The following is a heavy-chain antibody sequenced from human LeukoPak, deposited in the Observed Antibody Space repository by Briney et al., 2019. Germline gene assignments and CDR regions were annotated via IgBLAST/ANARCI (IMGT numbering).Heavy chain of an antibody. CDR1: GYTFTGYY. CDR3: ARSPILWWSHPFDY. D-gene: IGHD2-21*01. J-gene: IGHJ4*02. V-gene: IGHV1-2*02. CDR2: INPYSGGT. Sequence: ASVKVSCKASGYTFTGYYMHWVRQAPGQGLEWMGWINPYSGGTNYAQKFQGRVTMTRDTSISTAYMELSRLRSDDTAVYYCARSPILWWSHPFDYWGQGTLVTVSS.